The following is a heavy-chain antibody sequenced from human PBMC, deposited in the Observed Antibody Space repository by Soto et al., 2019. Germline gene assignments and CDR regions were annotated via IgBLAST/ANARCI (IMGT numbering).Heavy chain of an antibody. Sequence: SVKVSCKASRVAFSKFIVTWVRQPPGLGLEWMGGISPICGTANCRRKCQGRVTRTADASTSASYMDANNLRSEDTTAYYCAVVRYTSPMGYYYGMDVWGQGTTVTVSS. J-gene: IGHJ6*02. V-gene: IGHV1-69*13. CDR2: ISPICGTA. CDR1: RVAFSKFI. CDR3: AVVRYTSPMGYYYGMDV. D-gene: IGHD1-20*01.